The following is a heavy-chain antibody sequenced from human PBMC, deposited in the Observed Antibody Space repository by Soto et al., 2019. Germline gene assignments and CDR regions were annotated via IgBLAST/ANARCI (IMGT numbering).Heavy chain of an antibody. CDR1: GFTFSIYT. Sequence: PGGSLRLSCAASGFTFSIYTMNWVRQAPGKGLEWVTVISYDETNKYYADSVKGRFTISRDNSKNTLYLQMNNLRADDTAVYYCARGASDFWGAYPEIHFFDYWGHGTLVTVSS. CDR3: ARGASDFWGAYPEIHFFDY. V-gene: IGHV3-30-3*01. J-gene: IGHJ4*01. CDR2: ISYDETNK. D-gene: IGHD3-3*01.